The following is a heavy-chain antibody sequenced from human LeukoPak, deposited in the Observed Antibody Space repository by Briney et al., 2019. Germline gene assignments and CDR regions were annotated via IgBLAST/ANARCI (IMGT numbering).Heavy chain of an antibody. Sequence: GGSLRLSCAASGFTFGDYYMSWIRQAPGKGLEWVSYISSSGSSIYYADSVKGRFTISRDNAKKSLFLQMNSLRAEDAAVYFCARGSGSYLRYFDYWGQGTLVTVSS. J-gene: IGHJ4*02. V-gene: IGHV3-11*01. D-gene: IGHD1-26*01. CDR1: GFTFGDYY. CDR3: ARGSGSYLRYFDY. CDR2: ISSSGSSI.